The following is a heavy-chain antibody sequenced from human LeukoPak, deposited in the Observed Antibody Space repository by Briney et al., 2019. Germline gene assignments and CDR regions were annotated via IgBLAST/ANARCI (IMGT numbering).Heavy chain of an antibody. Sequence: GGSLRLSCAASGLTFSSYAMHWVRQAPGKGLEWVAVISYDGSNKYYADSVKGRFTISRDNSKNTLYLQMNSLRAEDAAVYYCAKARDGYPGYAFDIWGQGTMVTVSS. CDR3: AKARDGYPGYAFDI. V-gene: IGHV3-30*04. CDR2: ISYDGSNK. J-gene: IGHJ3*02. D-gene: IGHD5-24*01. CDR1: GLTFSSYA.